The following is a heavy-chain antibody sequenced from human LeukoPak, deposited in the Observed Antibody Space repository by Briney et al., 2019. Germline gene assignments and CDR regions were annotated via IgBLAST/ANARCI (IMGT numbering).Heavy chain of an antibody. J-gene: IGHJ5*02. V-gene: IGHV1-46*01. CDR2: INPSGGST. CDR3: ARDRSYYGSGSNWFDP. D-gene: IGHD3-10*01. Sequence: ASVKVSCKASGYTFTSYYMHWVRQAPGQGLEWMGIINPSGGSTSYAQKFQGRVTMTRDTSTSTVYMELSSLRSVDTAVYYCARDRSYYGSGSNWFDPWGQGTLVTVSS. CDR1: GYTFTSYY.